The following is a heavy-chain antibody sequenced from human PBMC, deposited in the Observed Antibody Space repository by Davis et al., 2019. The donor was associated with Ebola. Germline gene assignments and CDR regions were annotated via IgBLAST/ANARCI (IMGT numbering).Heavy chain of an antibody. CDR2: ISSGGGAP. J-gene: IGHJ4*02. CDR3: AKQRGVGAIDYDY. V-gene: IGHV3-23*01. CDR1: GFTFSTYA. Sequence: PGGSLRPSCAASGFTFSTYAMGWVRQAPGKGLEWVSDISSGGGAPYYADSVKGRFTTFRDNPKNTLYLQMNSLRADDTAVYYCAKQRGVGAIDYDYWGRGTVVTVSS. D-gene: IGHD1-26*01.